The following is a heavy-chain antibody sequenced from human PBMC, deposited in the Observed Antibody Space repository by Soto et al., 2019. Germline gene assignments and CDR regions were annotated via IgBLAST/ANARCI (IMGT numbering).Heavy chain of an antibody. CDR1: GFTFSSYA. CDR2: ISYDGSNK. V-gene: IGHV3-30-3*01. CDR3: ASTEQWLVPFDP. Sequence: QVQLVESGGGVVQPGRSLRLSCAASGFTFSSYAMHWVRQAPGKGLEWVAVISYDGSNKYYADSVKGRFTISRDNSKNTLYLQMNSLRAEDTAVYYCASTEQWLVPFDPWGQGTLVTVSS. D-gene: IGHD6-19*01. J-gene: IGHJ5*02.